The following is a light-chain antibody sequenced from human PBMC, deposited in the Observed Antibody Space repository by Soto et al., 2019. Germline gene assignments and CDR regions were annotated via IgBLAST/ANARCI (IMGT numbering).Light chain of an antibody. J-gene: IGKJ1*01. CDR2: GAS. Sequence: DLERTQTQPSLAASGGDVDTSTCRASQSISIYLNWYQQKPGEAPNLLIFGASTLQSGVPSRFSGSGSGTDFTLTISSLQPEDFATYYCQQSYSTLWTFGQGTKVDIK. CDR1: QSISIY. V-gene: IGKV1-39*01. CDR3: QQSYSTLWT.